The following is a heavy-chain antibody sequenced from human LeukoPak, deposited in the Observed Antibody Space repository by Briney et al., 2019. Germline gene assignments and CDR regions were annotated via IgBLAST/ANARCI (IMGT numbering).Heavy chain of an antibody. CDR3: ARGIWN. D-gene: IGHD1-1*01. CDR2: IYYSGST. V-gene: IGHV4-39*01. CDR1: GGSISSTSDY. J-gene: IGHJ4*02. Sequence: SETLALTCTVSGGSISSTSDYWAWIRQPPGKGLEWIGSIYYSGSTYYNPSLKSRVTISVDTSKNQFSLKLSSVTAADTAVYYCARGIWNWGQGTLVTVSS.